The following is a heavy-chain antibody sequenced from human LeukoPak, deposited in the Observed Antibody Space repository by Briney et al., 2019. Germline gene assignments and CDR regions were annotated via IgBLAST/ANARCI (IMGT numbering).Heavy chain of an antibody. CDR3: AIRRWDY. CDR1: GLTFSSYS. V-gene: IGHV3-48*01. CDR2: ISSSSSTI. D-gene: IGHD4-23*01. J-gene: IGHJ4*02. Sequence: QAGGSLRLSCAVSGLTFSSYSMNWVRQAPGKGLEWVSYISSSSSTIYYADSVKGRFTISRDNAKNSLYLQMNSLRAEDTALYYCAIRRWDYWGQGTLVTVSS.